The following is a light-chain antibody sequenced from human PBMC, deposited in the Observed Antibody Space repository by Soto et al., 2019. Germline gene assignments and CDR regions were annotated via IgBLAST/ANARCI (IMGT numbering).Light chain of an antibody. J-gene: IGLJ2*01. CDR3: CSYAGSYSVV. CDR1: SSDVGGYNS. V-gene: IGLV2-11*01. Sequence: QSALTQPRSVSGSPGQSVTISCTGTSSDVGGYNSVSWHQQHPGKAPKLMIYDVSKRPSGVPDRFSGSKSGNTASLTISGLQAEDEADYYCCSYAGSYSVVFGGGTKVTVL. CDR2: DVS.